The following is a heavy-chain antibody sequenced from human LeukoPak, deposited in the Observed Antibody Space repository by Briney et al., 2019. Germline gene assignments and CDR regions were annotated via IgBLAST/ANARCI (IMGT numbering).Heavy chain of an antibody. Sequence: GGSLRLSCAASGFTFSDYYMSWLRQAPGKGLEGVSYISSSGSTIYYADSVKGRFTISRDHAKNSLYLQMNSLRAEDTAVYYCARERYYDSSGLLGYWGQGTLVTVSS. V-gene: IGHV3-11*01. J-gene: IGHJ4*02. CDR2: ISSSGSTI. CDR3: ARERYYDSSGLLGY. CDR1: GFTFSDYY. D-gene: IGHD3-22*01.